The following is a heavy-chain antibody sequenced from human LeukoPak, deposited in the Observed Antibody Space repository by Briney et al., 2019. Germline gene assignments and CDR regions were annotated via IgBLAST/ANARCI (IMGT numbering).Heavy chain of an antibody. Sequence: GSLRLSCAASGFTFSSYSMNWVRQAPGKGLEWIGSIYYSGSTYYNPSLKSRVTISVDTSKNQFSLKLSSVTAADTAVYYCARVVYSGYDFRGAMDVWGKGTTVTVSS. CDR3: ARVVYSGYDFRGAMDV. CDR2: IYYSGST. D-gene: IGHD5-12*01. V-gene: IGHV4-38-2*01. CDR1: GFTFSSYS. J-gene: IGHJ6*03.